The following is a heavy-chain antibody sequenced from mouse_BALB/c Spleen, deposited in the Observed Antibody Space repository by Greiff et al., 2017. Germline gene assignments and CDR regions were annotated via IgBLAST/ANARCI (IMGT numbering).Heavy chain of an antibody. CDR1: GYSFTSYY. Sequence: VQLKQSGPELMKPGASVKISCKASGYSFTSYYMHWVKQSHGKSLEWIGYIDPFNGGTSYNQKFKGKATLTVDKSSSTAYMHLSSLTSEDSAVYYCAYYYGSSTFAYWGQGTLVTVSA. V-gene: IGHV1S135*01. CDR3: AYYYGSSTFAY. D-gene: IGHD1-1*01. J-gene: IGHJ3*01. CDR2: IDPFNGGT.